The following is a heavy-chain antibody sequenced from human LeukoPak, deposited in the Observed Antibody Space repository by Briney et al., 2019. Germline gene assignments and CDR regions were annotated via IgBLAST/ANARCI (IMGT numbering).Heavy chain of an antibody. D-gene: IGHD3-10*01. Sequence: PSETLSLTCTVSGASVSSGSYYWSGIRQPPGKGLECIGYIYYSGSTNYYPSLKSRVTISLDTSMNQFSLKVKSVTAADTAVYYCARGSDAMVRGVIGYWGQGTLVTVSP. J-gene: IGHJ4*02. CDR1: GASVSSGSYY. V-gene: IGHV4-61*01. CDR3: ARGSDAMVRGVIGY. CDR2: IYYSGST.